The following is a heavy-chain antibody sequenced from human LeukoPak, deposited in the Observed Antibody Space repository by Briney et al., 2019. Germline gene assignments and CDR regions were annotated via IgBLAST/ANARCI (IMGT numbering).Heavy chain of an antibody. CDR2: IYYSGST. D-gene: IGHD1-26*01. CDR3: AGKARYSGSYGRGYYYYYMDV. Sequence: SETLSLTCTVSGVSISSYYWSWIPQPPGQGLEWIGYIYYSGSTNYNHSLKSRVTISVDTSKNQFSLKLSSVTAADTAEYYCAGKARYSGSYGRGYYYYYMDVWGKGTTVTVSS. V-gene: IGHV4-59*01. CDR1: GVSISSYY. J-gene: IGHJ6*03.